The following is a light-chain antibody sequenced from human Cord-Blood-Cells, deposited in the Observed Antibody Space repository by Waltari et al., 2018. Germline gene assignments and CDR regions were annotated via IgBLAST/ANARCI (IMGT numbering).Light chain of an antibody. Sequence: DIQMTQSPSSLSASVGDSVTITCRASQSISSYLNWYQQKPGKAPKLLIYAASSLQSGVPSRVSGSGSGTEFTLTISSLQPEDFATYYCQQSYSTLMYTFGQGTKLEIK. CDR3: QQSYSTLMYT. CDR1: QSISSY. J-gene: IGKJ2*01. CDR2: AAS. V-gene: IGKV1-39*01.